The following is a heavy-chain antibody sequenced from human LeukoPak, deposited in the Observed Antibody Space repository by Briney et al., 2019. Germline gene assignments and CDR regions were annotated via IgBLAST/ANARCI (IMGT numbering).Heavy chain of an antibody. V-gene: IGHV3-23*01. CDR2: ITGSGSST. CDR3: AKSSSSPLY. CDR1: GFTFSSYA. J-gene: IGHJ4*02. D-gene: IGHD6-6*01. Sequence: GGSLRLSCAASGFTFSSYAMNWVRQAPGKGLEWVSSITGSGSSTYYADSVKGRFTISRDNSKNTLYLQMNSLRGEDTAVYYCAKSSSSPLYWGQGTLVTVSS.